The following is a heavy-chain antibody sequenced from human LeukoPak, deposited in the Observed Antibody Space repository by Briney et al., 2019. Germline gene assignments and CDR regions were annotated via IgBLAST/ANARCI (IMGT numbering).Heavy chain of an antibody. V-gene: IGHV3-11*01. CDR3: ATDGAGFDT. CDR1: GLTFSDYY. CDR2: INIGGTNT. Sequence: GGSLRLYCAASGLTFSDYYMSWIRQAPGKGLEWLSYINIGGTNTHYADSVKGRFTISRDNAKKSLYLEMTNLRAEDTAVYYCATDGAGFDTWGQGVLVTVSP. J-gene: IGHJ5*02.